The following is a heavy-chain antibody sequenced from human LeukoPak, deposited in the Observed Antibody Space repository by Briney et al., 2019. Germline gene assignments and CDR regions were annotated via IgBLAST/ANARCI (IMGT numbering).Heavy chain of an antibody. CDR3: AAPQGEDAFDI. CDR2: IVVGSGNT. J-gene: IGHJ3*02. D-gene: IGHD3-16*01. Sequence: SVKVSCKASGFTFTSSAVQWVRQARGQRLEWIGWIVVGSGNTNHAQKFQERVTITRDMSTSTAYMELSSLRSEDTAVYYCAAPQGEDAFDIWGQGTMVTVSS. CDR1: GFTFTSSA. V-gene: IGHV1-58*01.